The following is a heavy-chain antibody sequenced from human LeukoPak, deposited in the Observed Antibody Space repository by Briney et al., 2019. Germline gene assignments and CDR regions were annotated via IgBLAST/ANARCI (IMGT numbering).Heavy chain of an antibody. CDR1: GFPFNSFF. J-gene: IGHJ6*02. V-gene: IGHV3-7*01. Sequence: GGSLRLSCAASGFPFNSFFLNWVRLTPGRELEWVACISQDGSETFYMDSVRGRFIISRDNTKNSLYLQMDSLRAEDTAVYYCARDLVHSSSWFYYYYGMDVWGQGTTVTVSS. D-gene: IGHD6-13*01. CDR2: ISQDGSET. CDR3: ARDLVHSSSWFYYYYGMDV.